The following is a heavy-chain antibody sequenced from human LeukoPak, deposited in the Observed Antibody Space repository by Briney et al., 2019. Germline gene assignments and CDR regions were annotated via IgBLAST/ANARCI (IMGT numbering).Heavy chain of an antibody. J-gene: IGHJ5*02. Sequence: ASVKVSCKASGNTFTAYYMHWMRQAPGQGLEWMGWINPNSGGTNYAQKFQGRVTMTRDTSISTAYMELSRLRSDDTAVYYCARGADYGDYHNRFDPWGQGTLVTVSS. CDR3: ARGADYGDYHNRFDP. CDR1: GNTFTAYY. CDR2: INPNSGGT. V-gene: IGHV1-2*02. D-gene: IGHD4-17*01.